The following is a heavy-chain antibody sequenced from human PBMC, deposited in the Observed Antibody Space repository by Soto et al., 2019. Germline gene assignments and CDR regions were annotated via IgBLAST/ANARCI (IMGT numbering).Heavy chain of an antibody. V-gene: IGHV3-33*01. CDR2: MWNDGTRK. J-gene: IGHJ4*02. D-gene: IGHD7-27*01. CDR3: ARIGTWALNFDY. CDR1: GFIFSDYH. Sequence: QVQLVESGGGVVQPGRSLRLACAASGFIFSDYHIHWVRQTPGKGLEWVALMWNDGTRKFYADSVKGRFTISRDNSNNIFYLQMNSLRAEDTAVYYCARIGTWALNFDYWGRGTLVTVSS.